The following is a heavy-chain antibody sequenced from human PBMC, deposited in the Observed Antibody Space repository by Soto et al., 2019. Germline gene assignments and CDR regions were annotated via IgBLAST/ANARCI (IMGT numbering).Heavy chain of an antibody. CDR3: ARDVTSVLRYFDWLPYFDY. D-gene: IGHD3-9*01. V-gene: IGHV3-11*01. CDR1: GFTFSDYY. Sequence: PGGSLRLSCAASGFTFSDYYMSWIRQAPGKGLEWVSYISSSGSTIYYADSVKGRFTISRDNAKNSLYLQMNSLRAEDTAAYYCARDVTSVLRYFDWLPYFDYWGQGTLVTVSS. CDR2: ISSSGSTI. J-gene: IGHJ4*02.